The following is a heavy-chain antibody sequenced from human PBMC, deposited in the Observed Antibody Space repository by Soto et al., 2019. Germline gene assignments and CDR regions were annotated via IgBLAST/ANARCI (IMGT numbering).Heavy chain of an antibody. CDR2: IWYDGSKK. V-gene: IGHV3-33*01. D-gene: IGHD6-25*01. CDR1: GFTVSNFG. CDR3: ARVDSYSTAANGFGY. J-gene: IGHJ4*02. Sequence: GGSLRLSCAASGFTVSNFGMHWVRQAPGKGLEWVALIWYDGSKKYYADSVKGRFTISRDNSKNTLYLQMDSLRAEDTTMYYCARVDSYSTAANGFGYWGQGALVTVSS.